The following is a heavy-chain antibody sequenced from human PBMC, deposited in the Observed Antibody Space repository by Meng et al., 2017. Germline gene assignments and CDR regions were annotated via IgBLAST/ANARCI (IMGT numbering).Heavy chain of an antibody. J-gene: IGHJ4*02. CDR1: GGSLSGYY. D-gene: IGHD4-17*01. CDR3: ARSHSVTIVAFDY. V-gene: IGHV4-34*01. CDR2: INHSGST. Sequence: QVKLQQWGAGLWKPSETLSLTCAVYGGSLSGYYWSWIRQPTGKGLEWIGAINHSGSTNYNPSLKSRVTMSLDTSKNQFSLRLSSVTAADTAVYYLARSHSVTIVAFDYWGQGTLVTVSS.